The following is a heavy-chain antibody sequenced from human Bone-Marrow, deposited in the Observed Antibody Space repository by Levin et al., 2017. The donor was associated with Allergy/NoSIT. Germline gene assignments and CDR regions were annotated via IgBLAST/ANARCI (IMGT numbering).Heavy chain of an antibody. J-gene: IGHJ4*02. CDR3: ARENYDTSGQRLHFDS. Sequence: ASVKVSCKASGYTFTSYVISWVRQVPGQGLEWMGWSSAYNGRTKYVQNFEDRVNMTTDRSTSTAYMELRSLGSGDTAVYYCARENYDTSGQRLHFDSWGQGTLVTVS. CDR1: GYTFTSYV. D-gene: IGHD3-22*01. CDR2: SSAYNGRT. V-gene: IGHV1-18*01.